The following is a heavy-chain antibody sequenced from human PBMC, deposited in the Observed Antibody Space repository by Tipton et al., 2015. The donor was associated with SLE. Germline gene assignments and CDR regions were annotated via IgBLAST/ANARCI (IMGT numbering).Heavy chain of an antibody. J-gene: IGHJ4*02. Sequence: SLRLSCAASGFSLGNYAMSWVRQAPGKGLEWVAVISSDGKTKFYADSVKGRYTISRDSSKNNLYLQMNSLRNEDTALYYCARAGMTTPNSPVDSWGQGTLVTVSS. CDR2: ISSDGKTK. CDR3: ARAGMTTPNSPVDS. D-gene: IGHD4-17*01. CDR1: GFSLGNYA. V-gene: IGHV3-30*04.